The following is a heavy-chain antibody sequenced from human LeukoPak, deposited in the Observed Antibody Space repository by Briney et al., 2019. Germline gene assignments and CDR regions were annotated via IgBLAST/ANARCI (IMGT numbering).Heavy chain of an antibody. CDR3: AKAFEYYYDSSGCVRPPGMINWFDP. J-gene: IGHJ5*02. V-gene: IGHV3-23*01. CDR2: ISGSGGST. D-gene: IGHD3-22*01. CDR1: GFTFISYA. Sequence: PGGSLRLSCAASGFTFISYAIHWVRQAPGKGLEWVSAISGSGGSTYYADSVKGRFTISRDNSKNTLYLQMNSLRAEDTAVYYCAKAFEYYYDSSGCVRPPGMINWFDPWGQGTLVTVSS.